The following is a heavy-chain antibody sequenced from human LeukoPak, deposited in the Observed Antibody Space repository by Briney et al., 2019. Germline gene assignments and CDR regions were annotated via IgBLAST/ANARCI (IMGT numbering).Heavy chain of an antibody. Sequence: SETLSLTCTVSGGSISSYYWSWIRQPPGKGLEWIGYIYYSGSTNYNPSLKSRVTISVDTSKNQFSLKLSSVTAADTAVYYCARLRITMVRGVSYWYFDLWGRGTLVTVSS. CDR1: GGSISSYY. CDR3: ARLRITMVRGVSYWYFDL. V-gene: IGHV4-59*01. D-gene: IGHD3-10*01. J-gene: IGHJ2*01. CDR2: IYYSGST.